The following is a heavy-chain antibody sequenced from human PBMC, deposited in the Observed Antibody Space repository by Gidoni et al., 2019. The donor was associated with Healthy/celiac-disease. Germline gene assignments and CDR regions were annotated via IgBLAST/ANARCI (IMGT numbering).Heavy chain of an antibody. Sequence: EVQLLESGGGLVQPGGSLRLSCAASGFTFSSYAMRWVRQAPGKGLEWVSAISGSGGSTYYADSVKGRFTISRDNSKNTLYLQMNSLRAEDTAVYYCAKDFTYCSGGSCYPNWFDPWGQGTLVTVSS. CDR3: AKDFTYCSGGSCYPNWFDP. J-gene: IGHJ5*02. V-gene: IGHV3-23*01. D-gene: IGHD2-15*01. CDR1: GFTFSSYA. CDR2: ISGSGGST.